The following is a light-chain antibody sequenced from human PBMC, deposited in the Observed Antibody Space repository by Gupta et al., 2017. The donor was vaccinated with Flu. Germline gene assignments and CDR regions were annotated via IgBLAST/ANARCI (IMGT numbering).Light chain of an antibody. CDR1: QTLLHTDGKTY. J-gene: IGKJ4*01. V-gene: IGKV2D-29*01. CDR2: EGS. Sequence: PGRPASMSCKSSQTLLHTDGKTYLNWYVQRPGLPPQLLIYEGSKRFSGVSDRFNATGSQTDFTLHISRGEAEDVGVYFCMQSVQMPPITFGGGTRVET. CDR3: MQSVQMPPIT.